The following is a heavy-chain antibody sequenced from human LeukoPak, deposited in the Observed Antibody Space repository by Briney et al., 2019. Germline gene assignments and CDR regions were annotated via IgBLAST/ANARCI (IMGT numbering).Heavy chain of an antibody. V-gene: IGHV4-34*01. Sequence: PSETLSLTCAVYGGSFSGHNWSWIRQPPGKGLEWIGEINHSGSTNYNPSLKSRVTISVDTSKNQFSLKLSSVTAADTAVYYCARGRYDFWSGSGPYYFDYWGQGSLISVSS. CDR3: ARGRYDFWSGSGPYYFDY. J-gene: IGHJ4*02. D-gene: IGHD3-3*01. CDR2: INHSGST. CDR1: GGSFSGHN.